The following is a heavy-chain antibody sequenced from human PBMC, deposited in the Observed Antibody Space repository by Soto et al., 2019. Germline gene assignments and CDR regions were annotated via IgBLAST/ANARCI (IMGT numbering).Heavy chain of an antibody. V-gene: IGHV4-39*01. CDR1: GGSSSSSSYY. D-gene: IGHD2-15*01. CDR2: IYYSGYT. Sequence: QLQLQESGPGLVKPSETLSLTCTVSGGSSSSSSYYWGCIRQPPGKGLEWIGSIYYSGYTYYNPAIKSRATISVDTSKNHFYLKMISVTAADTAVYYWARVIVVVVSRGLGMDFWGQGTTVTVSS. CDR3: ARVIVVVVSRGLGMDF. J-gene: IGHJ6*02.